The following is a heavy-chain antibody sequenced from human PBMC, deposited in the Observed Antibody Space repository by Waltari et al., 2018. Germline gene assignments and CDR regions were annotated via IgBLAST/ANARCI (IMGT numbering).Heavy chain of an antibody. CDR1: GFTFSGYT. CDR3: ARALTGLGDCFYH. Sequence: GGSLRLSCAASGFTFSGYTMNWVRQAPGKGLEWVSSITSNSIYMYYADSVRGRFTVSRDNAKKSLYLQMNSLTAEDTAVYYCARALTGLGDCFYHWGQGTLVTVSS. J-gene: IGHJ4*02. CDR2: ITSNSIYM. V-gene: IGHV3-21*01.